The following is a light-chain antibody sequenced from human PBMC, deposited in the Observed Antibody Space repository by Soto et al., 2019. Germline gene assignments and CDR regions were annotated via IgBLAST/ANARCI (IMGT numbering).Light chain of an antibody. CDR1: QRVKTK. J-gene: IGKJ1*01. V-gene: IGKV3-15*01. CDR3: QQYSDWPPWT. CDR2: GAS. Sequence: EIVMTQSPDTLSVSPGERASLSCRASQRVKTKLAWYQKKPGQPPRLLIYGASIRATGIPARFSGSGSGTEFTLSISSLQSADCADFYCQQYSDWPPWTFGQGTKVEIK.